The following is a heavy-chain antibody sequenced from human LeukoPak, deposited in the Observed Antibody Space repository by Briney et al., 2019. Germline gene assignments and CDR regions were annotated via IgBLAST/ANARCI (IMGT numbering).Heavy chain of an antibody. J-gene: IGHJ4*02. CDR3: ARLDCSSNSCYDVDY. Sequence: RSGGSLRLSCAASGFTFSYYSMNWVRQAPGKGLEWVSSISSSSSYIDYADSVKGRFTISRDNAKNSLYLQMNSLRVEDTAVYYCARLDCSSNSCYDVDYWGQGTLVTVSS. D-gene: IGHD2-2*01. CDR2: ISSSSSYI. V-gene: IGHV3-21*04. CDR1: GFTFSYYS.